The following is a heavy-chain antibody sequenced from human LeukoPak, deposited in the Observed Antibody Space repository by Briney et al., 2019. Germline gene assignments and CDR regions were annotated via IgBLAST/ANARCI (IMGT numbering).Heavy chain of an antibody. CDR2: IIPIFGTA. V-gene: IGHV1-69*13. CDR1: GGTFSSYA. CDR3: AREPRLGSSWPFDY. J-gene: IGHJ4*02. D-gene: IGHD6-13*01. Sequence: GASVKVSSKASGGTFSSYAISWVRQAPGQGLEWMGGIIPIFGTANYAQKFQGRVTITADESTSTAYMELSSLRSEDTAVYYCAREPRLGSSWPFDYWGQGTLVTVSS.